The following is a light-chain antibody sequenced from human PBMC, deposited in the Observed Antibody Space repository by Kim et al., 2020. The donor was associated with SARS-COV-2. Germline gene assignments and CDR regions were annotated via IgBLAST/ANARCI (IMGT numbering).Light chain of an antibody. CDR3: HQYTNLWT. J-gene: IGKJ1*01. CDR2: GAS. CDR1: QSVSSS. Sequence: LSVSTGERTTLSCRASQSVSSSLAWYQQKPGQAPRLLIYGASIRATGVPSRFSGSGSGTEFTLTISSLQSEDFAVYYCHQYTNLWTFGQGTKLEI. V-gene: IGKV3-15*01.